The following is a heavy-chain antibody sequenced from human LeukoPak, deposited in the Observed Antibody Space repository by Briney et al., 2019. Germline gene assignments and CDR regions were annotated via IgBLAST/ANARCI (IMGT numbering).Heavy chain of an antibody. J-gene: IGHJ3*02. V-gene: IGHV4-59*07. CDR2: IYYSGST. CDR1: GGSISSDY. D-gene: IGHD3-9*01. Sequence: SDTLSLTCSVPGGSISSDYWSWIRQPPGKGLEWIGYIYYSGSTNYNPSLKSRVTISVDTSKNQFSLKLNSVTAADTAVYYCARVLPAYDILTGYYKGDAFDIWGQGTMVTVSS. CDR3: ARVLPAYDILTGYYKGDAFDI.